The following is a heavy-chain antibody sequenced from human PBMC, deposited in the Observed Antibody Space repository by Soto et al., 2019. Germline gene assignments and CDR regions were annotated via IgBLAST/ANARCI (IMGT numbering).Heavy chain of an antibody. V-gene: IGHV3-64*01. Sequence: EVQLVESGGGLVQPGGSLRLSCAASGFTFSSCAMHWVRQAPGKGLQYVSVISTNGGSTYYANSVKGRFTISRDNSKNTLYLQMGSLRAEDMAVYYCARNGDSGYYFDYWGQGTLVTVSS. CDR3: ARNGDSGYYFDY. D-gene: IGHD3-22*01. J-gene: IGHJ4*02. CDR1: GFTFSSCA. CDR2: ISTNGGST.